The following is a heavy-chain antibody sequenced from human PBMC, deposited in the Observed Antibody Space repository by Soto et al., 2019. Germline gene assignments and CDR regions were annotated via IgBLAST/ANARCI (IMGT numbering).Heavy chain of an antibody. Sequence: WGSLRLSCAASGFTFSSYWMHWVRQAPGKGLVWVSRINSDGSSTSYADSVKGRFTISRDNAKNTLYLQMNSLRAEDTAVYYCARENWREPDHFYAFDIWGQGTMVTVSS. D-gene: IGHD3-3*02. CDR1: GFTFSSYW. CDR2: INSDGSST. J-gene: IGHJ3*02. CDR3: ARENWREPDHFYAFDI. V-gene: IGHV3-74*01.